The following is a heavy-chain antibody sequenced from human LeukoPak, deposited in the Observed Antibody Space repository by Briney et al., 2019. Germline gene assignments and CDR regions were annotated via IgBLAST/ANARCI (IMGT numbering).Heavy chain of an antibody. Sequence: SETLSLTCTVSGGSISSSSYYWGWIRQPPGKGLEWIGSIYYSGSTYYNPSLKSRVTISVDTSKNQFSLKPSSVTAADTAVYYCARDNHDFWSGYYEGHYMDVWGKGTTVTVSS. CDR2: IYYSGST. V-gene: IGHV4-39*07. CDR3: ARDNHDFWSGYYEGHYMDV. J-gene: IGHJ6*03. CDR1: GGSISSSSYY. D-gene: IGHD3-3*01.